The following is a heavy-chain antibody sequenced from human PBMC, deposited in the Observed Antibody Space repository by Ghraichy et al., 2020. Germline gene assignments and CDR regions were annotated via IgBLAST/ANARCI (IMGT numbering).Heavy chain of an antibody. V-gene: IGHV1-8*01. CDR3: ARGRDFSGYIL. D-gene: IGHD3-22*01. J-gene: IGHJ4*02. CDR1: GYTFTSYD. CDR2: MNPNSGNT. Sequence: ASVKVSCKASGYTFTSYDINWVRQATGQGLEWMGWMNPNSGNTGYAQKFQGRITMTRNTSTSTAFLELSSLRSEDTAVYYCARGRDFSGYILWGQGTLVTVSS.